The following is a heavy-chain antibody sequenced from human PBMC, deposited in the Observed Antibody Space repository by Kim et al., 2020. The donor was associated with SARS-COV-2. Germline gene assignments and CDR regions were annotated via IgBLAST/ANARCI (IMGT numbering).Heavy chain of an antibody. CDR1: GYSISSGYY. CDR3: ARVTVFRTIDY. Sequence: SETLSLTCTVSGYSISSGYYWGWIRQPPGKGLAWIGSIYHSGSTYYNPSLKSRVTISVDTSKNQFSLKLSSVTAADTAVYYCARVTVFRTIDYWGQGTLVTVSS. D-gene: IGHD4-17*01. J-gene: IGHJ4*02. V-gene: IGHV4-38-2*02. CDR2: IYHSGST.